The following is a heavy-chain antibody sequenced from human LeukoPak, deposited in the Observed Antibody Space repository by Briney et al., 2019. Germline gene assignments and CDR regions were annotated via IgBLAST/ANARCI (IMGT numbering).Heavy chain of an antibody. Sequence: GGSLRLSCAASGFTFSSYAMHWVRQAPGKGLEWVAVISYDGSNKYYADSVKGRFTISRDNSKNTLYLQMNSLRAEDTAVYYCARGHYDILTGYYQEIDYWGQGTLVTVSS. CDR3: ARGHYDILTGYYQEIDY. V-gene: IGHV3-30*04. J-gene: IGHJ4*02. CDR2: ISYDGSNK. D-gene: IGHD3-9*01. CDR1: GFTFSSYA.